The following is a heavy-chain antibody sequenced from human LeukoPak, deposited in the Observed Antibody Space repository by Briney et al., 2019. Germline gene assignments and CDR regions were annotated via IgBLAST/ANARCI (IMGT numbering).Heavy chain of an antibody. V-gene: IGHV4-39*01. CDR2: IYYSGST. D-gene: IGHD3-3*01. CDR3: ARQKGGITIFGVVIIPPDY. CDR1: GGSITSTSYY. J-gene: IGHJ4*02. Sequence: PSETLSLTCSVSGGSITSTSYYWGWIRQPPEKGLEWIGSIYYSGSTYYNPSPKSRVTISVDTSKNQFSLKLSSVTAADTAVYYCARQKGGITIFGVVIIPPDYWGQGTLVTVSS.